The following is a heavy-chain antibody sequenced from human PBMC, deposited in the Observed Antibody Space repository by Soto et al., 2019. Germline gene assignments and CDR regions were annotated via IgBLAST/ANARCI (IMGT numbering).Heavy chain of an antibody. CDR1: GYTFTGYY. CDR3: AREPIVVVPAAIFQYYYYYYGMDV. D-gene: IGHD2-2*01. Sequence: QVQLVQSGAEVKKPGASVKVSCKASGYTFTGYYMHWVRQAPGQGLEWMGWINPNSGGTNYAQKFQGWVTMTRDTSISTAYRELSRLRSDDTAVYYCAREPIVVVPAAIFQYYYYYYGMDVWGQGTTVTVSS. V-gene: IGHV1-2*04. J-gene: IGHJ6*02. CDR2: INPNSGGT.